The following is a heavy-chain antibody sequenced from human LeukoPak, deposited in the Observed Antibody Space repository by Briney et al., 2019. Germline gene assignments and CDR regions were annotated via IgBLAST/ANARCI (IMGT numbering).Heavy chain of an antibody. J-gene: IGHJ4*02. CDR3: AKAPSAYYYDSSGPMGLDY. CDR1: GFTFSSYG. V-gene: IGHV3-30*02. Sequence: GGSLRLSCAASGFTFSSYGMHWVRQAPGKGLEGVAFIRYDGSNKYYADSVKGRFTISRDNSKNTLYLQMNSLRAEDTAVYYCAKAPSAYYYDSSGPMGLDYWGQGTLVTVSS. D-gene: IGHD3-22*01. CDR2: IRYDGSNK.